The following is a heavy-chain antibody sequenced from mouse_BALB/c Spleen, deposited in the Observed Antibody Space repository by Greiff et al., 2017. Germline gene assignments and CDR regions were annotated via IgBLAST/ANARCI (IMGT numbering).Heavy chain of an antibody. CDR3: ARWRGNRGLAY. Sequence: DVLLVQSGPDLVKPSQSLSLTCTVTGYSITSDYSWYWIRQFPGNKLEWMGYIHYSGSTNYNPSLKSRISITRDTSKNQFYLQLNSLTTEDTATCYCARWRGNRGLAYWGQGTLVTVSA. CDR1: GYSITSDYS. V-gene: IGHV3-1*02. CDR2: IHYSGST. J-gene: IGHJ3*01.